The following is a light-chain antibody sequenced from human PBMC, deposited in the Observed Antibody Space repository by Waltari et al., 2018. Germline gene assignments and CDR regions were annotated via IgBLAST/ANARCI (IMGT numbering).Light chain of an antibody. J-gene: IGLJ2*01. CDR1: SSYVGGYTD. Sequence: QSALTQPASVSGSPGHSITISCTGTSSYVGGYTDVSWYQQHPGKAPQLMIYEVSNRPSGVSNRFSVSKSGNTASLTISGLQAEDEADYYCSSYTSSSAVVFGGGTKLTVL. CDR2: EVS. CDR3: SSYTSSSAVV. V-gene: IGLV2-14*01.